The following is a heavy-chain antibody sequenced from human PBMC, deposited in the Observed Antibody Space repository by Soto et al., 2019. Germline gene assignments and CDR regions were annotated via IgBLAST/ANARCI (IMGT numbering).Heavy chain of an antibody. J-gene: IGHJ6*02. CDR3: AKRRNVLRFLEWSSGMEV. CDR2: ISYDESNK. CDR1: GFTFSSYG. V-gene: IGHV3-30*18. D-gene: IGHD3-3*01. Sequence: GGSLRLSCAASGFTFSSYGMHWVRQAPGKGLEWVAFISYDESNKYYADSVKGRFTISRDNSRTTLYLQMNSLRAEDTAVYFWAKRRNVLRFLEWSSGMEVWGQGTTVTVSS.